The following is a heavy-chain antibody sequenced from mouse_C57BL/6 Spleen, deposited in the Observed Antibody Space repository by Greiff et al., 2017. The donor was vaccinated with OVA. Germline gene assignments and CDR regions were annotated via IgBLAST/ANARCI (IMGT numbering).Heavy chain of an antibody. J-gene: IGHJ2*01. D-gene: IGHD1-1*01. CDR1: GYTFTSYW. V-gene: IGHV1-64*01. Sequence: VQLQQSGAELVKPGASVKLSCKASGYTFTSYWMHWVKQRPGQGLEWIGMIHPNSGSTNYNEKFKSKATLTVDKSSSTAYMQLSSLTSEDSAVYYCARAHYYGSSFYFDYWGQGTTLTVSS. CDR2: IHPNSGST. CDR3: ARAHYYGSSFYFDY.